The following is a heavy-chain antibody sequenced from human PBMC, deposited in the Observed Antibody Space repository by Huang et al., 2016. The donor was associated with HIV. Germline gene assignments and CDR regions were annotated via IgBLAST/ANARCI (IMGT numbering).Heavy chain of an antibody. J-gene: IGHJ5*02. CDR1: GGSFSRHY. V-gene: IGHV4-34*01. Sequence: QVQLQQWGAGLLKPSETLSLTCAVYGGSFSRHYWNGIRQSPGKGLEWIGQINHVGNANYNPCLESRVTMSVDTSKNQFSRKLTSVTGADTAMYYCAREVMISFGGPFDPWGQGTLVTVSS. D-gene: IGHD3-16*01. CDR3: AREVMISFGGPFDP. CDR2: INHVGNA.